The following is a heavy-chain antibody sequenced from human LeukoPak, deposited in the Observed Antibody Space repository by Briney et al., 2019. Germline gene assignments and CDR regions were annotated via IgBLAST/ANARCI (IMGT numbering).Heavy chain of an antibody. D-gene: IGHD5-24*01. J-gene: IGHJ3*02. CDR1: GYTFTGYY. CDR3: ARQRWLQYAFDI. Sequence: ASVKVSCKASGYTFTGYYMHWVRQAPGQGLEWMGWINPNSGGTSYAQKFQGRVTMTRDTSTSTVYMELSSLRSEDTAVYYCARQRWLQYAFDIWGQGTMVTVSS. V-gene: IGHV1-2*02. CDR2: INPNSGGT.